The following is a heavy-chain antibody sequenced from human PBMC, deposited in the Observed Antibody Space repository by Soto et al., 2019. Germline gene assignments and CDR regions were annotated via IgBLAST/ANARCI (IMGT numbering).Heavy chain of an antibody. CDR2: FSSSSGHI. CDR1: GFTFNNNN. D-gene: IGHD6-19*01. V-gene: IGHV3-21*01. CDR3: ARDPRYSSGWYWYFDL. Sequence: EVQLVESGGGLVKPGGSLRLSCAASGFTFNNNNMNWVRQAPGKGLEWVSSFSSSSGHIYYADSVKGRFTISRDNAKNSLFLQMNSLRAEDTAVYYCARDPRYSSGWYWYFDLWGRGTLVTVSS. J-gene: IGHJ2*01.